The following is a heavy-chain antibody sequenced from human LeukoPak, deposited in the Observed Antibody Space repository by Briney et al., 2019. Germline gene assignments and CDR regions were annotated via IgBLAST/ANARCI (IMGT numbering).Heavy chain of an antibody. CDR2: INHSGSS. CDR1: GGSLSGYL. J-gene: IGHJ3*02. Sequence: LEAPSLTCAVHGGSLSGYLWRWIREPPGKGVGWSGEINHSGSSNYNPSLKSRVTISVVTSKNHFSLKLSSVTAADAAVYYCARGRIASGGAFDIWGQGTMVTVSS. CDR3: ARGRIASGGAFDI. V-gene: IGHV4-34*01. D-gene: IGHD2/OR15-2a*01.